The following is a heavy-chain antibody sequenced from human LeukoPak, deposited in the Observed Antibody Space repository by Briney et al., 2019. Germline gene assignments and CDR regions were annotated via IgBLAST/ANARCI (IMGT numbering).Heavy chain of an antibody. D-gene: IGHD3-10*01. V-gene: IGHV3-21*04. CDR2: ISSSSSYI. Sequence: GGSLRLSCAASGFTFSSYSMNWVRQAPGKGLEWVSSISSSSSYIYYADYVKGRFTISRDNSKNTLYLQMNSLRVEDTAVYYCARFGELPHWGQGTLVAVSS. CDR3: ARFGELPH. J-gene: IGHJ4*02. CDR1: GFTFSSYS.